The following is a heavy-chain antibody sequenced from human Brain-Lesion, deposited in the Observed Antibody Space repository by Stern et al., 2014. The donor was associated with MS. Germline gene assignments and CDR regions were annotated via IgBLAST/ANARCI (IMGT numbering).Heavy chain of an antibody. CDR2: INSEGSNA. V-gene: IGHV3-74*01. Sequence: EVQLEASGGGLVQPGGSLRLSCAASGFTFSTYWMHWVRQAPGKGLVWVSRINSEGSNASYADSVKGRFTISRDNAKNTLYLQMNSLRAEDTAVYYCARATGKNSYSYWGQGTLVTVSS. CDR1: GFTFSTYW. CDR3: ARATGKNSYSY. D-gene: IGHD2-8*02. J-gene: IGHJ4*02.